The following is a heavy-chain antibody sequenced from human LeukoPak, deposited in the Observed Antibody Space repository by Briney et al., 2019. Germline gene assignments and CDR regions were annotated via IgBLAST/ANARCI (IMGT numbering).Heavy chain of an antibody. CDR2: ISYDGSNK. Sequence: GGSLRLSCAASGFTFSRYWMCWVRQAPGKGLEWVAVISYDGSNKYYADSVKGRFTISRDNSKNTLYLQMNSLRAEDTAVYYCAKDLTAAAGTYYYYYYGMDVWGQGTTVTVSS. CDR3: AKDLTAAAGTYYYYYYGMDV. J-gene: IGHJ6*02. D-gene: IGHD6-13*01. V-gene: IGHV3-30*18. CDR1: GFTFSRYW.